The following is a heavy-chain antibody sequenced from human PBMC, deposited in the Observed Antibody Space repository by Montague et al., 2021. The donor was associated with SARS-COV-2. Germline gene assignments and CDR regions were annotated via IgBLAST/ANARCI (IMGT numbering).Heavy chain of an antibody. CDR3: ARGYSGSYYSYFDY. D-gene: IGHD1-26*01. CDR1: GFTFSSYA. CDR2: ISYDGSNK. V-gene: IGHV3-30*04. Sequence: SLRLSCAASGFTFSSYAMHWVRQAPRKGLEWVAVISYDGSNKYYADSVKGRFTISRDNSKNTLYLQMNSLRAEDTAVYYCARGYSGSYYSYFDYWGQGTLVTVSS. J-gene: IGHJ4*02.